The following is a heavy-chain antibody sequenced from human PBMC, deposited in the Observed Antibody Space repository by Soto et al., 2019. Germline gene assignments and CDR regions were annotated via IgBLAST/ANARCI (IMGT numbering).Heavy chain of an antibody. D-gene: IGHD6-13*01. V-gene: IGHV3-73*01. CDR3: ARDPYSSSLFDF. J-gene: IGHJ3*01. CDR1: GFTFSGSA. Sequence: GGSLRLSCAASGFTFSGSAMHWVRQASGKGLEWVGRIRSKANSYATAYAASVKGRFTISRDDPKNTAYLQMNSLKTEDTAVYYCARDPYSSSLFDFWGQGTMVTVSS. CDR2: IRSKANSYAT.